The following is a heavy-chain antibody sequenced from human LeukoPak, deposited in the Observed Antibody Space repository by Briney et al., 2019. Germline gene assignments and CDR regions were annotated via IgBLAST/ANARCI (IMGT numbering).Heavy chain of an antibody. CDR1: GFTFSSYA. J-gene: IGHJ6*02. Sequence: KTGGSLRLSCAASGFTFSSYAISWVRQAPGQGLEWMGGIIPIFGTANYAQKFQGRVTITADESTSTAYMELSSLRSEDTAVYYCARDEFEEDGYNRFAYYGMDVWGQGTTVTVSS. D-gene: IGHD5-24*01. CDR2: IIPIFGTA. CDR3: ARDEFEEDGYNRFAYYGMDV. V-gene: IGHV1-69*01.